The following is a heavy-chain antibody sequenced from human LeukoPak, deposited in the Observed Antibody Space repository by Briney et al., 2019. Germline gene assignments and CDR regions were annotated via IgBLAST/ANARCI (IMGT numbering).Heavy chain of an antibody. D-gene: IGHD6-19*01. CDR2: TYYRSKWYN. CDR1: GDSVSSNSAA. CDR3: ARDMAYSSGWYFFLDY. V-gene: IGHV6-1*01. Sequence: SQTLSLTCAISGDSVSSNSAAWNWIRQSPSRGLEWLGRTYYRSKWYNDYAVSVKSRITINPDTSKNQFSMQLNSVTPEDTAVYYCARDMAYSSGWYFFLDYWGQGTLVTVSS. J-gene: IGHJ4*02.